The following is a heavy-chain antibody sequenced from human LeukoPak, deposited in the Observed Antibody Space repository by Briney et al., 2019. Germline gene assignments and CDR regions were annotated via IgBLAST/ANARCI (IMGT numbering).Heavy chain of an antibody. CDR3: ARERMVATIKGVVRWFDP. CDR1: GYTFTSYG. CDR2: ISAYNGNT. J-gene: IGHJ5*02. D-gene: IGHD5-12*01. Sequence: ASVKVSCKASGYTFTSYGISWVRQAPGQGLEWMGWISAYNGNTNYAQKLQGRVTMTTDTSTSTAYMELRSLRSDDTAVYYCARERMVATIKGVVRWFDPWGQGTLVTVSS. V-gene: IGHV1-18*01.